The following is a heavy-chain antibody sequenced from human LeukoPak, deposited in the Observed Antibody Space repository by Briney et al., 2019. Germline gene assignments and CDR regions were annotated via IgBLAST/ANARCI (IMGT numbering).Heavy chain of an antibody. J-gene: IGHJ4*02. D-gene: IGHD1-26*01. CDR1: GGTFSSYA. Sequence: SVKVSCKASGGTFSSYAISWVRQAPGQGLEWMGGIIPIFGTANYAQKFQGRVTITADKSTSTAYMELSSLRSEDTAVYYCARAGRSGSLDDYWGQGTLVTVSS. CDR3: ARAGRSGSLDDY. V-gene: IGHV1-69*06. CDR2: IIPIFGTA.